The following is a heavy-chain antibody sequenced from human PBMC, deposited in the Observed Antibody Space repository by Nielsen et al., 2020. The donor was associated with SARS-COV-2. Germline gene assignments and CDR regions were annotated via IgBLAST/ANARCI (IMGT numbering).Heavy chain of an antibody. CDR2: IFNTGST. D-gene: IGHD3-9*01. J-gene: IGHJ4*02. V-gene: IGHV4-59*01. Sequence: WIRQPPGKGLEWIGHIFNTGSTSYNPSLRSRVTISVDTSKNQFSLKLSSVTAADTAVYYCARARRFGYDILTSRGTYYFDYWGQGTLVTVSS. CDR3: ARARRFGYDILTSRGTYYFDY.